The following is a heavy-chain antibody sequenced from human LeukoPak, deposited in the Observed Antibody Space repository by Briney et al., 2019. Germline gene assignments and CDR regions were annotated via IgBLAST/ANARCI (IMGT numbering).Heavy chain of an antibody. D-gene: IGHD6-19*01. CDR3: ARQSRSSSGWYGGHY. Sequence: AGESLKISCKGSGYSFTSYWIGWVRQMPGKGLEWMGIIYPGDSDTRYSPSFQGQVTISADKSISTAYLQWSSLKASDTAMYYCARQSRSSSGWYGGHYWGQGTLVTVSS. CDR2: IYPGDSDT. J-gene: IGHJ4*02. V-gene: IGHV5-51*01. CDR1: GYSFTSYW.